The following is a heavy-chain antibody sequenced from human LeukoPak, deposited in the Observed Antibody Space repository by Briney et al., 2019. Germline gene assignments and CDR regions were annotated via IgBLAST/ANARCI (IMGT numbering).Heavy chain of an antibody. D-gene: IGHD3-3*01. CDR2: ISSGVTTI. V-gene: IGHV3-48*01. J-gene: IGHJ2*01. CDR1: GFTFSNYS. Sequence: GGSLRLSCAASGFTFSNYSMNWVRQAPGKGLEWVSYISSGVTTIYYADSVKGRFTISRDNAKNSLYLQMTSLRAEDTAVYYCAGVAGDFWSGPSPYWYFDLWGRGTLVTVSS. CDR3: AGVAGDFWSGPSPYWYFDL.